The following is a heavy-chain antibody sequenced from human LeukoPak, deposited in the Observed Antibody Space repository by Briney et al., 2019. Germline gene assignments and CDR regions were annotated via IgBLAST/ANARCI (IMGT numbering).Heavy chain of an antibody. CDR3: AAHYCSGGSCYLN. CDR2: ISSSGSTI. V-gene: IGHV3-48*03. D-gene: IGHD2-15*01. J-gene: IGHJ4*02. Sequence: GGSLRLSCAASGFTFSSYEMNRVRQAPGKGLEWVSYISSSGSTIYYADSVKGRFTISRDNAKNSLYLQMNSLRAEDTAVYYCAAHYCSGGSCYLNWGQGTLVTVSS. CDR1: GFTFSSYE.